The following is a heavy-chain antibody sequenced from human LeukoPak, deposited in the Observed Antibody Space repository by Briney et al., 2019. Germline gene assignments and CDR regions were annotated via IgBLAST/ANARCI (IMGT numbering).Heavy chain of an antibody. V-gene: IGHV1-8*01. D-gene: IGHD2-2*01. J-gene: IGHJ5*02. Sequence: ASVKVSFKTSGYTFTNYDINWVRQATGQGLEWMGWMNPNSGNTGYAQKFQGRVTMTRNTSISTAYMELSSLRSEDTAVYYCARPHCSSTDCHPPEWFDTGGQGTLVTVSS. CDR1: GYTFTNYD. CDR3: ARPHCSSTDCHPPEWFDT. CDR2: MNPNSGNT.